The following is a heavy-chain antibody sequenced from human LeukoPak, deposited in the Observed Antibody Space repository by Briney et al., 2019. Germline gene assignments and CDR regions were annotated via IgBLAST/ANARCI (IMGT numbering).Heavy chain of an antibody. Sequence: SETLSLTCTVSGGSISSSSYYWGWIRQPPGKGLEWIGSIYYSGGTYYNPSLKSRVTISVDTSKNQFSLKLSSVTAADTAVYYCARVVYSYGSGAYYFDYWGQGTLVTVSS. CDR2: IYYSGGT. J-gene: IGHJ4*02. D-gene: IGHD5-18*01. CDR3: ARVVYSYGSGAYYFDY. CDR1: GGSISSSSYY. V-gene: IGHV4-39*07.